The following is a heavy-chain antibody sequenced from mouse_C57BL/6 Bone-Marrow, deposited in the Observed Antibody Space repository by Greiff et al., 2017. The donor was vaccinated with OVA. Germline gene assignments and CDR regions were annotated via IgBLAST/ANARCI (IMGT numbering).Heavy chain of an antibody. Sequence: EVQLQQSGAELVRPGASVKLSCTASGFTIKDYYMHWVKQRPEQGLEWIGRIDPESGDTAYAPKFPGKATMTADTSSNTDYLQLIRLTYENTAVYCCTGVVWLLKGYWGQGTTLTVSS. D-gene: IGHD2-3*01. J-gene: IGHJ2*01. V-gene: IGHV14-1*01. CDR2: IDPESGDT. CDR1: GFTIKDYY. CDR3: TGVVWLLKGY.